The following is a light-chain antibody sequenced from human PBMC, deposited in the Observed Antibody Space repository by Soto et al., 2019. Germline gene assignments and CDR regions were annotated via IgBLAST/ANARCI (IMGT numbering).Light chain of an antibody. Sequence: QSVLTQPASLSGSPGQSITISCTGTTSDVDAYNYVSWYQQHPGKTPKLMIYDVSNRPSGVSSRFSGPKSGNTASLTISGLQAEDEADYYCGSYTTSSNYVFGTGTKVTVL. CDR2: DVS. CDR1: TSDVDAYNY. CDR3: GSYTTSSNYV. J-gene: IGLJ1*01. V-gene: IGLV2-14*01.